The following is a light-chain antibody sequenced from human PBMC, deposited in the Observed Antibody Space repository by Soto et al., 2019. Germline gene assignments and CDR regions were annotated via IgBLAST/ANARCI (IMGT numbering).Light chain of an antibody. Sequence: EIVLTQSPATLSLSPGERATLSCRASQSVSSYLAWYQQKPGQAPRLLIYDASNRATGIPARFSGSGSGTDFTLTISSLEPEDFAVYYCQQRSNWYRGFGQGTRLEIK. CDR2: DAS. V-gene: IGKV3-11*01. J-gene: IGKJ5*01. CDR1: QSVSSY. CDR3: QQRSNWYRG.